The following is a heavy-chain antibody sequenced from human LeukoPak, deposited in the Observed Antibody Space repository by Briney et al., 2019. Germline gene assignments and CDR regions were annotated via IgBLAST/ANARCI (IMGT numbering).Heavy chain of an antibody. Sequence: PGGSLRLSCAASGFTFRSNAMSWVPQAPGKGLEWVSAISGSGGSTYYADSVKGRFTISRDNSKNTLYLQMNSLRAEDTAVYYCEKDETDYDSSGYYSYWGQGTLVTVSS. J-gene: IGHJ4*02. D-gene: IGHD3-22*01. V-gene: IGHV3-23*01. CDR3: EKDETDYDSSGYYSY. CDR1: GFTFRSNA. CDR2: ISGSGGST.